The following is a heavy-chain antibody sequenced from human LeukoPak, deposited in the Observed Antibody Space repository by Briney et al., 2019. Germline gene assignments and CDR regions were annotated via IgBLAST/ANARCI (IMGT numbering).Heavy chain of an antibody. CDR3: ARGRVGGSYVY. CDR2: IKQDGSEK. V-gene: IGHV3-7*01. D-gene: IGHD1-26*01. J-gene: IGHJ4*02. Sequence: GGSLRLSCAASGFTFSSYWMSWVRQAPGKGLKWVANIKQDGSEKYYVDSVKGRFTISRDNAKNSLYLQMNSLRAEDTAVYYCARGRVGGSYVYWGQGTLVTVSS. CDR1: GFTFSSYW.